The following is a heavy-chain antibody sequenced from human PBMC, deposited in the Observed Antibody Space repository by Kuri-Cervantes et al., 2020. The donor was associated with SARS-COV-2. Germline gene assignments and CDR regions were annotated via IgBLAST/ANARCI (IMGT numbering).Heavy chain of an antibody. CDR1: GFTVSSNE. D-gene: IGHD3-22*01. J-gene: IGHJ4*02. V-gene: IGHV3-48*03. Sequence: GESLKISCAASGFTVSSNEMSWVRQAPGKGLEWVSYISSSGSTIYYADSVKGRFTISRDNAKNSLYLQMNSLRAEDTAVYYCARSYDSSGYYYSGSAYYFDYWGQGTLVTVSS. CDR3: ARSYDSSGYYYSGSAYYFDY. CDR2: ISSSGSTI.